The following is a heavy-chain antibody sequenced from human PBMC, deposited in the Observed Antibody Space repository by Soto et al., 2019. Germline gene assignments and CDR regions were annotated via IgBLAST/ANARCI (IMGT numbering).Heavy chain of an antibody. CDR3: ARSLTEGYCTITGCYTRPLYGMDV. CDR2: INPNSGGT. Sequence: QEQLVQSGAEVKKPGASVKVSCKASGYTFSGYYIHWLRQAPGQGLEWMGWINPNSGGTNYAQKFQGRVTVARDTPPSTAYIELRRLTSADTAVYYCARSLTEGYCTITGCYTRPLYGMDVWGQGTTVTVSS. CDR1: GYTFSGYY. J-gene: IGHJ6*02. V-gene: IGHV1-2*02. D-gene: IGHD2-2*02.